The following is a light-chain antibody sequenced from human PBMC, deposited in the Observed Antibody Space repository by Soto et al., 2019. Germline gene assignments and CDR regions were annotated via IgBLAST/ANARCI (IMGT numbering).Light chain of an antibody. CDR2: KAS. Sequence: DIQMTQSPSTLSASVGDRVTITCRASQSIGSWLAWYQQKPGKAPKFLIYKASSLESGAPSRFSGSGPGTEFPLTISRLQSDDFATYYCQQYNSYPTWTFGQGTKVEIK. CDR3: QQYNSYPTWT. J-gene: IGKJ1*01. CDR1: QSIGSW. V-gene: IGKV1-5*03.